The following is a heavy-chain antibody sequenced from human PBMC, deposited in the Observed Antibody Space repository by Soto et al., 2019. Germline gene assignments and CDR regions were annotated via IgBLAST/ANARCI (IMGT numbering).Heavy chain of an antibody. CDR2: IYYSGST. J-gene: IGHJ5*02. D-gene: IGHD2-21*02. V-gene: IGHV4-31*03. CDR1: GGSISSGGYY. CDR3: ARTSPVVTAP. Sequence: QVQLQESGPGLVKPSQTLSLTCTVSGGSISSGGYYWSWIRQHPGKGLEWIGYIYYSGSTYYNPSLKSRFTISVDTSKTQSPLRLSSVTAAETAVYYCARTSPVVTAPWGQGTLVTVSS.